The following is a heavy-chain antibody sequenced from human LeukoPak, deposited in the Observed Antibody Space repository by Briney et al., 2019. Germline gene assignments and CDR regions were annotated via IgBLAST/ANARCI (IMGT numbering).Heavy chain of an antibody. CDR1: GYTFNRNV. Sequence: ASVKVSCKASGYTFNRNVFSWVRQAPGQGLEWVGWINAYNGNTNYAPKLQDRVTMTTDTSTSTAYMELRSLRSDDTAVDYCARQSGSHYMIDYWGQGTLVTVSS. CDR2: INAYNGNT. CDR3: ARQSGSHYMIDY. V-gene: IGHV1-18*01. J-gene: IGHJ4*02. D-gene: IGHD1-26*01.